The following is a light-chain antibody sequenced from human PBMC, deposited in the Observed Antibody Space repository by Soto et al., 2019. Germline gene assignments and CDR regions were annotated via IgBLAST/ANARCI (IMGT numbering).Light chain of an antibody. J-gene: IGKJ4*02. V-gene: IGKV3-20*01. CDR2: GAS. Sequence: EIVLTQSPGTLSLSPGERATLSWRASQSVSSSYLAWYQQKPGQAPRLLIYGASSRATGIPDRFSGSGSGKDFTLTISRLEPEDFAVYYCQQYGSSPRLTFGGGTKVEIK. CDR3: QQYGSSPRLT. CDR1: QSVSSSY.